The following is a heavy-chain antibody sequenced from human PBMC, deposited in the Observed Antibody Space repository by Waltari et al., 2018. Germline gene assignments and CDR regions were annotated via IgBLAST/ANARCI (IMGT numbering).Heavy chain of an antibody. CDR2: ISNSRDIT. CDR3: ASAPRPMVSAPFDY. V-gene: IGHV3-23*04. J-gene: IGHJ4*02. D-gene: IGHD2-15*01. CDR1: GFSDYT. Sequence: EVQLVESGGGLVQPGGSLRLSCSGFGFSDYTMAWVRQAPGKGLGWGSGISNSRDITSYADSVKGRFTISRDTSKNTLFLQMTGLRAEDTAIYYCASAPRPMVSAPFDYWGQGVLVTVSS.